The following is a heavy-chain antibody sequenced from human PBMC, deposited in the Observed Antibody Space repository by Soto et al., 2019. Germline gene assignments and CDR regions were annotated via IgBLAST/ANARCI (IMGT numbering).Heavy chain of an antibody. Sequence: NPSETLSLTCTVSGGSISSYYWSWIRQPPGKGLEWIGYIYYSGSTNYNPSLKSRVTISVDTSKNQFSLKLSSVTAADTAVYYCARVRGYSYGCFDYWGQGTLVTVSS. CDR2: IYYSGST. CDR3: ARVRGYSYGCFDY. J-gene: IGHJ4*02. CDR1: GGSISSYY. V-gene: IGHV4-59*01. D-gene: IGHD5-18*01.